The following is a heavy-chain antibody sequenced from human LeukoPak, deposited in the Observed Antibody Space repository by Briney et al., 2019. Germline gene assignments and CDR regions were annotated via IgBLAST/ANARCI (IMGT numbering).Heavy chain of an antibody. Sequence: SETLSLTCTVSGGSISNYYWNWIRQPPGKGLEWIGYIYYSGTTNYNPSLKSRVSMSVDTSKNQFSLKLSSVTAADTAVYYCARGEDGTEDYWGQGTLVTVSS. CDR3: ARGEDGTEDY. V-gene: IGHV4-59*01. CDR1: GGSISNYY. D-gene: IGHD5-24*01. J-gene: IGHJ4*02. CDR2: IYYSGTT.